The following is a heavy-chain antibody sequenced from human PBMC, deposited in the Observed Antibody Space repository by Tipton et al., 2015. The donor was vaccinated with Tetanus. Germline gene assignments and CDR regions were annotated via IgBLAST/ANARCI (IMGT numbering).Heavy chain of an antibody. CDR3: AKDRGGYYYYGMDV. CDR2: INRDGTGT. CDR1: GFTFSDYW. J-gene: IGHJ6*02. V-gene: IGHV3-74*03. Sequence: SLRLSCAASGFTFSDYWMHWVRQVPGKGLVWVSRINRDGTGTTYADSVKGRFTISRDNSKNTLYLQMNSLRAEDTAVYYCAKDRGGYYYYGMDVWGQGTTVTVSS.